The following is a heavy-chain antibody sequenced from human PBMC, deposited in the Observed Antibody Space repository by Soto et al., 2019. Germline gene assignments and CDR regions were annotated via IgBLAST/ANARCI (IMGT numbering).Heavy chain of an antibody. CDR1: GGSIDNFY. D-gene: IGHD4-17*01. CDR2: IYSSGST. Sequence: SETLSLTCTVSGGSIDNFYWSWIRQPPGKGLEWIGYIYSSGSTNYNPSLKSRVTISVDTSKNQFSLKLSSVTAADTAVYFCARDYPYFTVTTSGGMDVWGQGATVTVSS. CDR3: ARDYPYFTVTTSGGMDV. J-gene: IGHJ6*02. V-gene: IGHV4-59*01.